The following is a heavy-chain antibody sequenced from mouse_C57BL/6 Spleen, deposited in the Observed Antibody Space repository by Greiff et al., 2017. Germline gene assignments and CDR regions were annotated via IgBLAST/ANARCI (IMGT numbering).Heavy chain of an antibody. Sequence: QVQLQQSGPELVKPGASVKISCKASGYAFSSSWLKWVKQRPGKGLEGIGRIYPGDGDTNYNGKFKGKATLTADKSSSTAYMQLSSLTSEDSAVYFCARKVLEYFDYWGQGTTLTVSS. D-gene: IGHD2-14*01. CDR3: ARKVLEYFDY. CDR2: IYPGDGDT. CDR1: GYAFSSSW. J-gene: IGHJ2*01. V-gene: IGHV1-82*01.